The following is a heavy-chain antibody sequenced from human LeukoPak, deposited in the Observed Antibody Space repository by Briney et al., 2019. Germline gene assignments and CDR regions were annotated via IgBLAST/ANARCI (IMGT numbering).Heavy chain of an antibody. Sequence: GGSLRLSCAASGFTFSSYSMNWVRQAPGKGLEWVSSISSSSSYIYYADSVKGRLTISRDNAKNSLYLQMNSLRAEDTAVYYCARDPNPIQLWFFDIWGQGTMVTVSS. CDR2: ISSSSSYI. CDR1: GFTFSSYS. CDR3: ARDPNPIQLWFFDI. J-gene: IGHJ3*02. V-gene: IGHV3-21*01. D-gene: IGHD5-18*01.